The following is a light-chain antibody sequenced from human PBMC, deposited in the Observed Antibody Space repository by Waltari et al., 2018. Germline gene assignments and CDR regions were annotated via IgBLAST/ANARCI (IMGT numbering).Light chain of an antibody. CDR1: SSDVGGYNY. Sequence: QSALTPAASVSGSPGQSITISCTGSSSDVGGYNYVSWYQQNPGKAPKLIIYDVSNRPAGVSNRVSGSKSGNTASLTISGLQAEDEADYYCSSYISSSTLELFGGGTSLTVL. CDR2: DVS. V-gene: IGLV2-14*03. J-gene: IGLJ2*01. CDR3: SSYISSSTLEL.